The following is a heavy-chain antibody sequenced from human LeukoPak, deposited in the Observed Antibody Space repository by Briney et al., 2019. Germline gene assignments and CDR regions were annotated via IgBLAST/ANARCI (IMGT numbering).Heavy chain of an antibody. CDR3: ARDSGHYYDQFDY. Sequence: PGGSLTLSCAVSGFTFSTYSMDWVRQAPGKGLVWISYISVSGGTTHYADSVKGRFTISRDNAKNSLYLQMNSLRDEDTAVYFCARDSGHYYDQFDYWGQGTLVTVSS. J-gene: IGHJ4*02. CDR2: ISVSGGTT. D-gene: IGHD3-22*01. CDR1: GFTFSTYS. V-gene: IGHV3-48*02.